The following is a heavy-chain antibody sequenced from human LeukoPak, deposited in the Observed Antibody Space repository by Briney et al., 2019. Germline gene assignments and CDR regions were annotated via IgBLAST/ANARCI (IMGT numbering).Heavy chain of an antibody. D-gene: IGHD3-9*01. CDR3: ARDSSYYDILTGYSYYFDY. Sequence: PGGSLRLSCAASGFTFSSYSMNWVRQAPGKGLEWVSYISSSSSTIYYADSVKGRFTISRDNAKNSLYLQMNSLRAEDTAVYYCARDSSYYDILTGYSYYFDYWGQGTLVTVSS. V-gene: IGHV3-48*01. CDR1: GFTFSSYS. CDR2: ISSSSSTI. J-gene: IGHJ4*02.